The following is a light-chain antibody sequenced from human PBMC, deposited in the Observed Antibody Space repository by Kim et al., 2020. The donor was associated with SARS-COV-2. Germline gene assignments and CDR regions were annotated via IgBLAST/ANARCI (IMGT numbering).Light chain of an antibody. CDR3: QQHYSYSLT. J-gene: IGKJ4*01. CDR1: QNISPW. Sequence: GDRVTITCLASQNISPWLAWYQQKPGKAPKLLIHDASDLESGVPSRFSGSASGTEFTLTINSLQPDDFATYFCQQHYSYSLTFGGGTKVDIK. CDR2: DAS. V-gene: IGKV1-5*01.